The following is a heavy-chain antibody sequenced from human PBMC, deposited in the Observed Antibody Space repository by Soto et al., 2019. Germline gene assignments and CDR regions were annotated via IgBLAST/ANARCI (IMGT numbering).Heavy chain of an antibody. CDR2: IIPIFGTA. V-gene: IGHV1-69*13. CDR1: GGTFSSYA. CDR3: ARGRGYSSAKVYFDY. Sequence: ASVKVSCKASGGTFSSYAISWVRQAPGQGLEWMGGIIPIFGTANYAQKFQGRVTITADESTSTAYMELSSLRSEETAVYYCARGRGYSSAKVYFDYWGQGTLVTVSS. D-gene: IGHD6-19*01. J-gene: IGHJ4*02.